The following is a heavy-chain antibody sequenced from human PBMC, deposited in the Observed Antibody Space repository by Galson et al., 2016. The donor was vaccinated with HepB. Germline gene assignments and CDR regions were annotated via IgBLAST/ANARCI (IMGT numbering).Heavy chain of an antibody. Sequence: QSGAEVKKPGASVKVSCKTSGYIFNTYGIGWVRQSPGQGLEWMGWISGTNGNTIYAPSLQGRVTMTRDTSTSTVYMELRSLRFDDTATYYCTRGSRCSGGRCYSPAFDYWGQGTLVTVSS. J-gene: IGHJ4*02. D-gene: IGHD2-15*01. CDR3: TRGSRCSGGRCYSPAFDY. V-gene: IGHV1-18*01. CDR1: GYIFNTYG. CDR2: ISGTNGNT.